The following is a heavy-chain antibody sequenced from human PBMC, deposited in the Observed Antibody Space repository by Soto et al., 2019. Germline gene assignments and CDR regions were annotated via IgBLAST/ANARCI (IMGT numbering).Heavy chain of an antibody. Sequence: SVKVSCKASGGTFSSYRINWVRQAPGQGLEWVGGIVPTYRTADYAQKFQGRVTITADESARTAYMELRSLKSQDTAVYYCARDSGAKLSSSWGQGTMVTVSS. CDR1: GGTFSSYR. V-gene: IGHV1-69*13. J-gene: IGHJ4*02. CDR3: ARDSGAKLSSS. CDR2: IVPTYRTA. D-gene: IGHD6-13*01.